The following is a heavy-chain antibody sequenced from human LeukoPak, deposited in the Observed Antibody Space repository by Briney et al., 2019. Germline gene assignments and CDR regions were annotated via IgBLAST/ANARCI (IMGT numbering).Heavy chain of an antibody. CDR3: ARGSGYSSSWYVWEGHWFDP. CDR1: GGSISSGGYS. CDR2: IYYSGGT. J-gene: IGHJ5*02. V-gene: IGHV4-30-2*05. Sequence: PSQTLSLTCAVSGGSISSGGYSWSWIRQPPGKGPGWTEYIYYSGGTCYNPSLKIRVTISVDTSKIQFSRQLSSVPAADTAVYYCARGSGYSSSWYVWEGHWFDPWGQGTLVTVSS. D-gene: IGHD6-13*01.